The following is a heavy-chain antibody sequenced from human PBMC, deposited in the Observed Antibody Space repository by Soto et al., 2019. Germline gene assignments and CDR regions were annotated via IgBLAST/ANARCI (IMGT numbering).Heavy chain of an antibody. J-gene: IGHJ4*02. V-gene: IGHV4-34*01. D-gene: IGHD2-2*01. CDR2: INHSGST. CDR3: AKSSWTEYFDS. Sequence: PSETLSLTCAVYGGSFSGYYWSWIRQPPGKGLEWIGEINHSGSTNYNPSLKSRVTILADTSKNQFSLRLSSVTAADTAVYYCAKSSWTEYFDSWGQGTLVTVSS. CDR1: GGSFSGYY.